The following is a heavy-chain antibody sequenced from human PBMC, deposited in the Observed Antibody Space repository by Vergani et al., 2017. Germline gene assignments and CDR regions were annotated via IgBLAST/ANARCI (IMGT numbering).Heavy chain of an antibody. J-gene: IGHJ4*02. CDR3: ARDDSTLDGDYVVDFFWNDY. D-gene: IGHD4-17*01. V-gene: IGHV3-21*01. CDR2: ISSSSSYI. CDR1: GFTFSSYS. Sequence: EVQLVESGGGLVKPGGSLRLSCAASGFTFSSYSMNWVRQAPGKGLEWVSSISSSSSYIYYADSVKGRFTISRDNAKNSLYLQMNSLRAEDTAVDYCARDDSTLDGDYVVDFFWNDYWGQGTLVTVSS.